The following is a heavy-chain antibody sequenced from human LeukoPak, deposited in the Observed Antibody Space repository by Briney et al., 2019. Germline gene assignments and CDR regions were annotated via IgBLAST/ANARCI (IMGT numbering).Heavy chain of an antibody. CDR2: INTNTGNP. Sequence: ASVKVSCKASGYTFTSYAMNWVRQAPGQGLEWMGWINTNTGNPTYAQGFTGRFVFSLDTSVSTAYLQISSLKADDTAVYYCASRYYDILTGYSGYGMDVWGQGTTVTVSS. D-gene: IGHD3-9*01. CDR1: GYTFTSYA. J-gene: IGHJ6*02. V-gene: IGHV7-4-1*02. CDR3: ASRYYDILTGYSGYGMDV.